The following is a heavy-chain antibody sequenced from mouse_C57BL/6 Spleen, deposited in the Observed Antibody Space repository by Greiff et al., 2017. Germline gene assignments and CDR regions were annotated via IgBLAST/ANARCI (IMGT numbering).Heavy chain of an antibody. Sequence: VKLMESGAELAKPGASVKLSCKASGYTFTSYWMHWVKQRPGQGLEWIGYINPSSGYTKYNQKFKDKATLTADKASSTTYMQLSSLTYEDSAVYYSARWYYGSSHYYAMDYWGQGTSVTVSS. V-gene: IGHV1-7*01. J-gene: IGHJ4*01. CDR2: INPSSGYT. D-gene: IGHD1-1*01. CDR1: GYTFTSYW. CDR3: ARWYYGSSHYYAMDY.